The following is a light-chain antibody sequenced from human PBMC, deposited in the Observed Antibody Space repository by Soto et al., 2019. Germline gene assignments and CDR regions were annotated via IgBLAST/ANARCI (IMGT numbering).Light chain of an antibody. CDR3: SSYTSSDTYV. J-gene: IGLJ1*01. CDR1: SSDVGGYNY. Sequence: QSVLTHPASVSGSPGQSITISCTGTSSDVGGYNYVSWYQQHPGKAPKLMIYEVRNRPSGVSNRFSGSKSVNTASLTISGLQAEDEADYYCSSYTSSDTYVFGTGTKLTVL. CDR2: EVR. V-gene: IGLV2-14*01.